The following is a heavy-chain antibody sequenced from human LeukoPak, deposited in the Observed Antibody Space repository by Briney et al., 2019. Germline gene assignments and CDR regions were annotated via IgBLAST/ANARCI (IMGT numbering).Heavy chain of an antibody. V-gene: IGHV1-69*04. J-gene: IGHJ4*02. CDR1: GGTFSSYA. Sequence: ASVEVSCKASGGTFSSYAISWVRQAPGQGLEWMGRIIPILGIANYAQKFQGRVTITADKSTSTAYMELSSLRSEDTAVYYCASIGGNSPLDYWGQGTLVTVSS. CDR2: IIPILGIA. CDR3: ASIGGNSPLDY. D-gene: IGHD4-23*01.